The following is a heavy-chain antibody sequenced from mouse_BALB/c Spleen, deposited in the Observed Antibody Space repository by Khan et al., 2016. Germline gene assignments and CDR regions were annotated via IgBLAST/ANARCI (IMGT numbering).Heavy chain of an antibody. J-gene: IGHJ4*01. CDR1: GFTSSSYV. D-gene: IGHD1-1*01. CDR3: ARGYYDRGSDCSTDY. V-gene: IGHV5-6-5*01. Sequence: EVQFQESGGGLVKPGGSLKLPCAASGFTSSSYVMSWVRQTPEKRLECVASISPGGDIYYPDSVTGRSTISRDNARNILYLQMASLRSEYTAMYYCARGYYDRGSDCSTDYWGQGTSVAVTS. CDR2: ISPGGDI.